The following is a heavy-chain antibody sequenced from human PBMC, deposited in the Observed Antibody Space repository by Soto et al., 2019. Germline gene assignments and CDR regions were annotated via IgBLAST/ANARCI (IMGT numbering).Heavy chain of an antibody. CDR3: AREGSVGMTQMRFFDY. D-gene: IGHD2-21*02. J-gene: IGHJ4*02. CDR1: GFTFASYH. Sequence: VASVKVSCKASGFTFASYHIHWVRQAPGQGLEWMAIINASNGDTAYAQKWRGRVTLTRDTSTTTVYMELTSLTSEDTALFYCAREGSVGMTQMRFFDYWGRGTLVTVSS. V-gene: IGHV1-46*04. CDR2: INASNGDT.